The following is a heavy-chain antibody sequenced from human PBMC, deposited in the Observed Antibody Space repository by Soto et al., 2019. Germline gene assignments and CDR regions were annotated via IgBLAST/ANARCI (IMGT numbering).Heavy chain of an antibody. J-gene: IGHJ6*02. CDR1: GGSISSYY. V-gene: IGHV4-59*01. CDR2: IYYTGTT. Sequence: PSETLSLTCTVSGGSISSYYWNWIRQSPGMGLEWIGYIYYTGTTKFNPSLKSRVTVSVDTSKNQFSLNLNSVTPADTAVYYCARSPPPYYNIDVCGQGTTVTVSS. CDR3: ARSPPPYYNIDV.